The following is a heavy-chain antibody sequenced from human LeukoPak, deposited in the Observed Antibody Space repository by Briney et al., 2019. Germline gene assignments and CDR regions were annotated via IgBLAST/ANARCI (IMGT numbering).Heavy chain of an antibody. CDR1: GGSLSGYY. Sequence: PETLSLTCIVPGGSLSGYYWSWIRQPPGKGLEWIGYIYYSGSTNYNPSLKSRVNISLDTSKNQFSLKLSSVTAADTAVYYCARVIDSSGYWYYFDYWGQGTLVTVSS. CDR3: ARVIDSSGYWYYFDY. D-gene: IGHD3-22*01. V-gene: IGHV4-59*01. CDR2: IYYSGST. J-gene: IGHJ4*02.